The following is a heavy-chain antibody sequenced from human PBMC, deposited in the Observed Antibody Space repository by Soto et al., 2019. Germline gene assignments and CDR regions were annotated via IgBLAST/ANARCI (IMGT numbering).Heavy chain of an antibody. Sequence: ASVKVSCKASGFTFSSSGIHWVRQARGQGLEWMGWISAYNGNTNYAQKLQGRVTMTTDTSTSTAYMELRSLRSDDTAVYYCAYYDSSGYYYPYWGQGTLVTVS. CDR1: GFTFSSSG. CDR3: AYYDSSGYYYPY. V-gene: IGHV1-18*01. D-gene: IGHD3-22*01. J-gene: IGHJ4*02. CDR2: ISAYNGNT.